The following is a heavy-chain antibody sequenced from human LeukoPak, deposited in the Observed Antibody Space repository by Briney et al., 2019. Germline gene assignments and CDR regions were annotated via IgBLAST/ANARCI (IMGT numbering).Heavy chain of an antibody. CDR1: GFTFSSYD. CDR3: ARGLYYYDSSGYYGDTFDI. CDR2: IGTTGDT. V-gene: IGHV3-13*04. D-gene: IGHD3-22*01. Sequence: GSLRLSCAASGFTFSSYDMHWVRQATGKGLEWVSGIGTTGDTYYPGSVKGRFTISRENAKNSLYLQMNSLRAGDTAVYYCARGLYYYDSSGYYGDTFDIWGQGTMVTVSS. J-gene: IGHJ3*02.